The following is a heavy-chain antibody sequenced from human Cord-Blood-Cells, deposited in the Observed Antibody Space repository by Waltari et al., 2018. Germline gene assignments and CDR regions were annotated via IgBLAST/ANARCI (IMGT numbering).Heavy chain of an antibody. CDR3: TRWATATCHGGYYGIDI. CDR2: IRSKANSYET. CDR1: GFTFSGAA. J-gene: IGHJ6*02. V-gene: IGHV3-73*02. D-gene: IGHD5-18*01. Sequence: EVQLVESGGGLVQPGGSLKLSCAAAGFTFSGAAMHWVRQASGKGLEWVGRIRSKANSYETECAASVKGRFTISRDDPKKTTYLHTHSLKAEGTAVDDCTRWATATCHGGYYGIDIWRQGATVTVSS.